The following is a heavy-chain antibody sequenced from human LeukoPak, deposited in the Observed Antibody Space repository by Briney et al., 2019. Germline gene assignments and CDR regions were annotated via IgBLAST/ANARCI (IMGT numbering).Heavy chain of an antibody. D-gene: IGHD3-10*01. CDR2: IYPGDSDT. J-gene: IGHJ5*02. CDR3: ARQTGYYGSGSYYNWFDP. CDR1: GYSFTTYW. Sequence: GESLKISCQGSGYSFTTYWIGWVRQMPGKGLEWMGIIYPGDSDTRYSPSFQGQVTISADKSISTAYLQWSSLKASDTAMYYCARQTGYYGSGSYYNWFDPWGQGTLVTVSS. V-gene: IGHV5-51*01.